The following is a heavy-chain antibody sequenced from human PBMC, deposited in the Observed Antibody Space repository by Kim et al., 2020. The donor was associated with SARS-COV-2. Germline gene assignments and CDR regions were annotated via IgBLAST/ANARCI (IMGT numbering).Heavy chain of an antibody. V-gene: IGHV4-31*02. D-gene: IGHD3-16*02. CDR3: ARATMITFGGVIDYFDY. Sequence: LKIRVTISVETSKNQFSLRLSSVTAADTAVYYCARATMITFGGVIDYFDYWGQGTLVTVSS. J-gene: IGHJ4*02.